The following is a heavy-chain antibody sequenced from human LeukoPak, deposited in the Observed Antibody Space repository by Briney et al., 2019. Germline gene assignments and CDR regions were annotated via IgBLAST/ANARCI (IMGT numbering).Heavy chain of an antibody. D-gene: IGHD2-2*01. Sequence: ASVKVSCKASGYTFTNYGISWVRQAPGQGLEWMGWISAYNGNTNYAQKLQGRVIMTTDTSTSTAYMELRSLRSDDTAVYYCARDYCSSTSCPFLSWFDPWGQGTLVTVSS. V-gene: IGHV1-18*01. J-gene: IGHJ5*02. CDR2: ISAYNGNT. CDR3: ARDYCSSTSCPFLSWFDP. CDR1: GYTFTNYG.